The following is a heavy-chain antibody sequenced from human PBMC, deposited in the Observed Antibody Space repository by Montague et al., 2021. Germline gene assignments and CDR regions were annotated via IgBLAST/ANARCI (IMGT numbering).Heavy chain of an antibody. J-gene: IGHJ4*02. V-gene: IGHV4-39*01. CDR2: IYYSANT. D-gene: IGHD2-21*02. CDR3: ARVDCDGDCYTFDS. Sequence: SETLSLTCTVSGASINSSPYYWGWIRQPPGKGLEWIVSIYYSANTYYNPSLKSRLSISVDTTKNQFSLRLKSVTAADTAVYHCARVDCDGDCYTFDSWGQGTLVTVSS. CDR1: GASINSSPYY.